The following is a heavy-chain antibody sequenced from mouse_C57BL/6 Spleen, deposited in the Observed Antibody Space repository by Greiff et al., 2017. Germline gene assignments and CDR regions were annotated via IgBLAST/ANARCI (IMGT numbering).Heavy chain of an antibody. CDR3: TTGYAMDY. D-gene: IGHD4-1*01. J-gene: IGHJ4*01. V-gene: IGHV1-15*01. CDR2: IDPETGGT. Sequence: VQLQQSGAELVRPGASVTLSCKASGYTFTDYEMHWVKQTPVHGLEWIGAIDPETGGTAYNQKFKGTAILTADKSSSTAYMELRSLTSEDSAVYYCTTGYAMDYWGQGTSVTVSS. CDR1: GYTFTDYE.